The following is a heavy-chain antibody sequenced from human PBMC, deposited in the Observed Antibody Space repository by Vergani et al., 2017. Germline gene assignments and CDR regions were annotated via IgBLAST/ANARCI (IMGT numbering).Heavy chain of an antibody. V-gene: IGHV4-34*01. J-gene: IGHJ4*02. CDR2: IFSSGTT. CDR3: ARGSRAEGGSGPDK. CDR1: GGSFSGYY. D-gene: IGHD6-13*01. Sequence: QVQLQQWGAGLLKPSETLSLTCAVYGGSFSGYYWSWIRQPPGKGLEWIGEIFSSGTTNYNPSFKNRVTIAVDTSKNQFSLKLNSVTAADTAVYYCARGSRAEGGSGPDKWVQGTLVTVSS.